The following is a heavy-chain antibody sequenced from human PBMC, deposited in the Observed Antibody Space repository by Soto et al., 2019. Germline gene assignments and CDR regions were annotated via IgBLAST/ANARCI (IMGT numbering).Heavy chain of an antibody. J-gene: IGHJ4*02. V-gene: IGHV1-18*01. CDR3: ARDSDAYCSGGSCYGPPDDY. CDR2: ISAYNGNT. CDR1: GDGFTSYG. Sequence: SVEVCCKASGDGFTSYGSSWVRQAPGQGLEWMGWISAYNGNTNYAQKLQGRVTMTTDTSTSTAYMELRSLRSDDTAVYYCARDSDAYCSGGSCYGPPDDYWGQGTLVTVSS. D-gene: IGHD2-15*01.